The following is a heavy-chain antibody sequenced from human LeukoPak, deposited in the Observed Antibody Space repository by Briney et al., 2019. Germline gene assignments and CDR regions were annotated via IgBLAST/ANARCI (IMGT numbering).Heavy chain of an antibody. Sequence: AGGSLRLSCAASGFTFSNAWMSWVRQAPAKGLEWVGRIKSKTDGGTTDYAALVKGRFTISRDDSKNTLYLQMNSLKTEDTAVYYCTTPSLLIAYCGGDCYLDWGQGTLVTVSS. J-gene: IGHJ4*02. V-gene: IGHV3-15*01. CDR1: GFTFSNAW. CDR3: TTPSLLIAYCGGDCYLD. D-gene: IGHD2-21*02. CDR2: IKSKTDGGTT.